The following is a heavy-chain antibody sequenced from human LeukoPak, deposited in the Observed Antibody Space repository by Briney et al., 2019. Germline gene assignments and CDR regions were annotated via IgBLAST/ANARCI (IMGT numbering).Heavy chain of an antibody. J-gene: IGHJ5*02. D-gene: IGHD3-10*01. V-gene: IGHV3-7*01. CDR3: ARWADDSGIYYIAS. Sequence: GGSLRLSCAVSGFSVSGYWMAWVRQAPGKGLQWVASIKQDGSVEYYVDSVKGRFTISRDNAKNSHYLQMNSLRVEDMAVYYCARWADDSGIYYIASWGQGTLVTVSS. CDR2: IKQDGSVE. CDR1: GFSVSGYW.